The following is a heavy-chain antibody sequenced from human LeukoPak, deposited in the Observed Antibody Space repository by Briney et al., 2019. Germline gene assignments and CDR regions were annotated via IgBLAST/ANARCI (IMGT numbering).Heavy chain of an antibody. V-gene: IGHV1-2*02. CDR3: ARENEYSYGYFLARSGDWFDP. CDR2: INPDSGGT. CDR1: GYTFTGNY. Sequence: ASVKVSCKASGYTFTGNYMHWVRQAPGQGLEWMGWINPDSGGTNYAQKFQGRVTMTRDTSISTAYMELSRLRSDDTAVYYCARENEYSYGYFLARSGDWFDPWGQGTLVTVSS. D-gene: IGHD5-18*01. J-gene: IGHJ5*02.